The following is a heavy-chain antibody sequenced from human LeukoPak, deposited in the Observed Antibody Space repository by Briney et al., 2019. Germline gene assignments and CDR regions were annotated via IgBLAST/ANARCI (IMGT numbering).Heavy chain of an antibody. V-gene: IGHV3-48*02. CDR2: ISTGSSTI. CDR1: GFTFSRYS. J-gene: IGHJ5*02. CDR3: ARDSARGRWGPNWFDP. Sequence: GGSLRLSCAASGFTFSRYSMIWVRQAPGKGLEWISYISTGSSTIYYADSVKGRFTISRDNAKNSLYLQMNSLRDEDTAVYYCARDSARGRWGPNWFDPWGQGTLVTVSS. D-gene: IGHD1-26*01.